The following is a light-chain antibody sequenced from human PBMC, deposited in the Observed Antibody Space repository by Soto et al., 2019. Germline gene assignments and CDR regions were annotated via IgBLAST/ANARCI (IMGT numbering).Light chain of an antibody. Sequence: DVQMTQSPSSLSALVGDRVTITCRASQSVSRYLNWYQHKPGKAPKLLINAASNLRTGVPSRFIGSGSGTDFTLTIDVLQPEDFAVYYCQQSYITPPITFGQGTRLELK. J-gene: IGKJ5*01. CDR2: AAS. V-gene: IGKV1-39*01. CDR3: QQSYITPPIT. CDR1: QSVSRY.